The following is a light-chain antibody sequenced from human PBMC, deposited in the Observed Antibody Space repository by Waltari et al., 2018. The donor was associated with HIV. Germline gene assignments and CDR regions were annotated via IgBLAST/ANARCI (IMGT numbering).Light chain of an antibody. CDR1: QNVKNY. CDR2: TAT. J-gene: IGKJ3*01. CDR3: QQSYFSPT. V-gene: IGKV1-39*01. Sequence: DIQLTQSPSSLSASFGGRVNITCRASQNVKNYLNWYQQKPGQAPKILIYTATILHTGVPSRFSGSGSGTDFTLTITNLQPEDFAVYFCQQSYFSPTFGPGTTVDTK.